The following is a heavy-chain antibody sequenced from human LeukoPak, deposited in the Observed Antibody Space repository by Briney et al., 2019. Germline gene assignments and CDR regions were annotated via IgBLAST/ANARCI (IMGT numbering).Heavy chain of an antibody. CDR2: IYYSGST. D-gene: IGHD6-19*01. V-gene: IGHV4-39*01. J-gene: IGHJ6*02. CDR3: ARRDAYSSGWWNYYHYGMDV. CDR1: GGSISSSSYY. Sequence: SETLSLTCTVSGGSISSSSYYWGWIRQPPGKGLEWIGSIYYSGSTYYNPSLKSRVTISVDTSKNQFSLKLSSVTAADTAVYYCARRDAYSSGWWNYYHYGMDVWGQGTTVTVSS.